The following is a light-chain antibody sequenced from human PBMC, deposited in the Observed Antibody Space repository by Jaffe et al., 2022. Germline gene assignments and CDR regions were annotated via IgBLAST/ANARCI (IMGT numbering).Light chain of an antibody. J-gene: IGKJ4*01. CDR3: QQYGNSLT. V-gene: IGKV3-20*01. Sequence: ESVLTQSPGTLSLSPGERATLSCRASQSVSSDHLAWYQQKPGQPPRLLIYDASSRATGIPDRFSGSGSGTDFTLTISGLEPEDFAVYYCQQYGNSLTFGGGTKVDIK. CDR2: DAS. CDR1: QSVSSDH.